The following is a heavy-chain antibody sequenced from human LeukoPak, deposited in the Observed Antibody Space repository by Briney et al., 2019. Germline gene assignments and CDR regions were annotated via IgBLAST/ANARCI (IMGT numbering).Heavy chain of an antibody. D-gene: IGHD1-1*01. V-gene: IGHV3-21*01. CDR2: ISTSSSYI. Sequence: GGSLRLSCAASGFTFSSYSMNWVRQAPGKGLEWVSSISTSSSYIYYADSVKGRFTISRDNAKNSLYLQMNSLRAEDTAVYYCARAKWVGTTDSWFDPWGQGTLVTVSS. J-gene: IGHJ5*02. CDR3: ARAKWVGTTDSWFDP. CDR1: GFTFSSYS.